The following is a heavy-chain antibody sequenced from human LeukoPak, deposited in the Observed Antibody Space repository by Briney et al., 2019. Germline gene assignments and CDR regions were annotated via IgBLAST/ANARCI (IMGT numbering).Heavy chain of an antibody. V-gene: IGHV2-5*02. CDR3: AHTLYYYGSGSGNYFDY. J-gene: IGHJ4*02. Sequence: SGPTLVNPTQTLTLTCTFSGFSLSTSGVGVGWIRQPPGKALEWLALIYWDDDKRYSPSLKSRLTITKDTSKNQVVLTMTNMDPVDTATYYCAHTLYYYGSGSGNYFDYWGQGTLVTVSS. CDR2: IYWDDDK. D-gene: IGHD3-10*01. CDR1: GFSLSTSGVG.